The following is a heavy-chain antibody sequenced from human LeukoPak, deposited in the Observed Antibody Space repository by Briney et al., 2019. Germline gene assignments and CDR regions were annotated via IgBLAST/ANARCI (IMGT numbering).Heavy chain of an antibody. V-gene: IGHV1-69*05. CDR3: ARPASITGTHDAFDI. Sequence: ASVKVSCKASGGTFSSYAISWVRQAPGQGLEWMGGIIPIFGTANYAQKFRGRVTITTDESTSKAYMELSSLRAEDTAVYYCARPASITGTHDAFDIWGQGTMVTVSS. CDR2: IIPIFGTA. D-gene: IGHD1-20*01. CDR1: GGTFSSYA. J-gene: IGHJ3*02.